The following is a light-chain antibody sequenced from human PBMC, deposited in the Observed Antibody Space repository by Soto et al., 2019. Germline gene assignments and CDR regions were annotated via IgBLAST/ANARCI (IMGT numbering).Light chain of an antibody. CDR3: QQYGSSIT. CDR2: DAS. V-gene: IGKV3-11*01. Sequence: DIVSPPSPSTLSLPPGERATLSCRASQSVSSYLAWYQQKPGQAPRLLIYDASNRATGIPARFSGSGSGTEFTLTISSLQSEDFAVYYCQQYGSSITVGQGTRLEI. J-gene: IGKJ5*01. CDR1: QSVSSY.